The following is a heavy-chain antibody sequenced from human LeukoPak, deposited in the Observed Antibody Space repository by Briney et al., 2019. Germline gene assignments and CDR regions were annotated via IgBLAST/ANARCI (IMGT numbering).Heavy chain of an antibody. D-gene: IGHD6-13*01. Sequence: ASVKVSCKASGYTVTGHYMHWVRQAPGQGLEWMGWINPNSGGTNYAQKFQGRVTMTRDTSSSTAYMELSRLRSDDTALYYCARDGVTSGYSSSWYGTTLDYWGQGTLVTVSS. V-gene: IGHV1-2*02. CDR1: GYTVTGHY. J-gene: IGHJ4*02. CDR3: ARDGVTSGYSSSWYGTTLDY. CDR2: INPNSGGT.